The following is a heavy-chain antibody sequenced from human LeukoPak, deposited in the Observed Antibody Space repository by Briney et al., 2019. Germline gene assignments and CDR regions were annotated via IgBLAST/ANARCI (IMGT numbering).Heavy chain of an antibody. Sequence: PGGSLRLSCAASGFTVSSNYMSWVRQAPGKGLEWVSVIYSGGSTYYADSVKGRFTISRDNSKNTLYLQMNSLRAEDTAVYYCARGRTKTTVNPYYFDYWGQGTLVTVSS. D-gene: IGHD4-17*01. CDR1: GFTVSSNY. CDR2: IYSGGST. CDR3: ARGRTKTTVNPYYFDY. J-gene: IGHJ4*02. V-gene: IGHV3-53*01.